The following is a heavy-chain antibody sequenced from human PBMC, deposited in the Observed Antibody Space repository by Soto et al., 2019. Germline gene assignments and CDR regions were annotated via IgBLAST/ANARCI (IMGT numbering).Heavy chain of an antibody. CDR3: ARVDIVATGNFDY. J-gene: IGHJ4*02. CDR1: GGSISSYY. Sequence: QVQLQESGPGLVKPSETLSLTCTVSGGSISSYYWSRIRQPPGKGLEWIGYIYYSGSTNYNPSLKSRVNISLDTSKNQFSLKLSSVTAADTAVYYCARVDIVATGNFDYWGQGTLVTVSS. V-gene: IGHV4-59*01. D-gene: IGHD5-12*01. CDR2: IYYSGST.